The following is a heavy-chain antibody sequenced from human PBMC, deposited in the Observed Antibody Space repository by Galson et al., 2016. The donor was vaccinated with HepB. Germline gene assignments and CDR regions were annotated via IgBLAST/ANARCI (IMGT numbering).Heavy chain of an antibody. J-gene: IGHJ3*01. V-gene: IGHV1-18*01. CDR2: ISGNSANS. D-gene: IGHD3-10*01. Sequence: SVKVSCKASGYTFNNYGISWVRQAPGQGLEWMGWISGNSANSNSAQKFQGRVIMTIDTSTSTADMGLRSLRSDDTAVYYCARDPMLLWFGEDDAFDVWGQGTEVTVSS. CDR1: GYTFNNYG. CDR3: ARDPMLLWFGEDDAFDV.